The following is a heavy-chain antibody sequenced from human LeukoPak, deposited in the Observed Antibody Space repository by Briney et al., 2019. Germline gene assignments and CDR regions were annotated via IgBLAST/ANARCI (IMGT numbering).Heavy chain of an antibody. J-gene: IGHJ4*02. CDR2: IYYSGST. CDR1: GGPISSSSYY. Sequence: SETLSLTCTVSGGPISSSSYYWGWIRQPPGKGLEWIGSIYYSGSTYYNPSLKSRVTISVDTSKNQFSLKLSSVTAADTAVYYCARRYCSSTSCYTWFDYWGQGTLVTVSS. V-gene: IGHV4-39*01. D-gene: IGHD2-2*02. CDR3: ARRYCSSTSCYTWFDY.